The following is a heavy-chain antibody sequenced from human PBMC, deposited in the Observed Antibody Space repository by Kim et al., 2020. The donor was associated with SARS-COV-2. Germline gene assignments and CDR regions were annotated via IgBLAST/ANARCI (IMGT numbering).Heavy chain of an antibody. D-gene: IGHD3-10*01. J-gene: IGHJ6*03. Sequence: GGSLRLSCTASGFSFSSHWMHWVRQAPGKGLVWLSRIYNDVRTKNYADSVRGRFTITRDNAKNTVYLQVRSLGPEDTAVYYCARGHLRGYYTDVWGQGTTDTGSS. CDR3: ARGHLRGYYTDV. CDR1: GFSFSSHW. V-gene: IGHV3-74*01. CDR2: IYNDVRTK.